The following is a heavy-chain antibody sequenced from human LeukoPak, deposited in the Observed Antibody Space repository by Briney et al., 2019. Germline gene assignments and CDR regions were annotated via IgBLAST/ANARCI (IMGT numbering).Heavy chain of an antibody. CDR1: DYTFSSYG. J-gene: IGHJ4*02. Sequence: ASVKVSCKASDYTFSSYGIHWVRQAPGQGPEWMGWISAYNGNRDYALKFRGRVTMATDTSTNTAQMELRSLRSDDTAVYYCARGPSHYFGAGSAPKDFDYWGQGTLVIVPS. V-gene: IGHV1-18*01. CDR2: ISAYNGNR. D-gene: IGHD3-10*01. CDR3: ARGPSHYFGAGSAPKDFDY.